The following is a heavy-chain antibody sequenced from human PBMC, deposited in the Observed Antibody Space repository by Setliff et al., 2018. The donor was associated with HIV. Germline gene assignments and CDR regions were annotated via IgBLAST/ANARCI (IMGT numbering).Heavy chain of an antibody. J-gene: IGHJ4*02. CDR3: TRVPRQLLKGAAAYFDY. CDR1: GGRLITYA. V-gene: IGHV1-69*10. D-gene: IGHD5-18*01. CDR2: IIPILGTA. Sequence: SVKVSCKASGGRLITYAITWVRQAPGQGLEWMGGIIPILGTANYAQKFQGRVTITADKSTNTAYMEVNSLRSEDTAVYYCTRVPRQLLKGAAAYFDYWGQGILVTVSS.